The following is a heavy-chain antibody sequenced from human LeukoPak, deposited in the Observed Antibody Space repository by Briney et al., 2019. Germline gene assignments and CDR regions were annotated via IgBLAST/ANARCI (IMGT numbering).Heavy chain of an antibody. D-gene: IGHD4-17*01. CDR1: GFTFSSYW. J-gene: IGHJ4*02. V-gene: IGHV3-74*01. CDR2: ISTDGSTT. Sequence: GGSLRLSCAASGFTFSSYWMHWVRQAQGKGLVWVSRISTDGSTTGYADSVKGRFTISRDNAKNTLYLQMNSLRAEDTAVYYCTRDRTTVTLFDYWGQGILVTVSP. CDR3: TRDRTTVTLFDY.